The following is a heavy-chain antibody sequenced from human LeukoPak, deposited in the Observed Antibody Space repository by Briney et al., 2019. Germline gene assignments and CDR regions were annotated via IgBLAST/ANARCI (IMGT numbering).Heavy chain of an antibody. Sequence: GGSLRLSCAASGFTFSSFGMHWVRQAPGRGLEWVATIWYDGTTTYYADSVKGRFTISRDDSKNTVYLQMNSLRAEDTAVYYCAKDNPRRVFDYWGQGTLVTVSS. J-gene: IGHJ4*02. V-gene: IGHV3-30*02. CDR2: IWYDGTTT. CDR3: AKDNPRRVFDY. CDR1: GFTFSSFG.